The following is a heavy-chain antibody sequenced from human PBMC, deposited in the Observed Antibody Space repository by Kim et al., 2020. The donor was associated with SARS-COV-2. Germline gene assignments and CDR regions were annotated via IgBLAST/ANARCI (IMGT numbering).Heavy chain of an antibody. CDR3: ARRGGSSWMENWFDP. D-gene: IGHD6-13*01. V-gene: IGHV4-39*01. CDR2: INYRGST. CDR1: GGSISDGIYY. J-gene: IGHJ5*02. Sequence: SETLSLTCSVSGGSISDGIYYWSWIRQPPGKGLEWIGSINYRGSTYYSPPLESRLTMSVDTSKNQFSLKLNSVTAADTAVFYCARRGGSSWMENWFDPWGQGTLVIVSS.